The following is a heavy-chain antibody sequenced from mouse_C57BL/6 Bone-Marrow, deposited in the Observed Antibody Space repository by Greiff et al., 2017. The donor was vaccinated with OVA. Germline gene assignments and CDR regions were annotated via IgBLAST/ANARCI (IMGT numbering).Heavy chain of an antibody. J-gene: IGHJ1*03. CDR2: ISGGGGNT. V-gene: IGHV5-9*01. CDR1: GFTFSSYT. Sequence: EVKLVESGGGLVKPGGSLKLSCAASGFTFSSYTMSWVRQTPEKRLEWVATISGGGGNTYYPDSVKGRFTISRDNAKNTLYLQMSSLRSEDTALYYCARTLYYYGSSGDWYFDVWGTGTTVTVSS. D-gene: IGHD1-1*01. CDR3: ARTLYYYGSSGDWYFDV.